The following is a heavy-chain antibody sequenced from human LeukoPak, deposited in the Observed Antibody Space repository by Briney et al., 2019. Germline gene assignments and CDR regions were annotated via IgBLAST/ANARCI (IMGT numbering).Heavy chain of an antibody. CDR2: ISGSGGST. CDR3: AKYQPRYYYDSSGYSDY. CDR1: GFTFGSYS. D-gene: IGHD3-22*01. J-gene: IGHJ4*02. V-gene: IGHV3-23*01. Sequence: GGSLRLSCAASGFTFGSYSISWVRQAPGKGLEWVSAISGSGGSTLYADSVTGRFTISRDNSKNTLYLQMNSLRAEDRAVYYCAKYQPRYYYDSSGYSDYWGQRTLVTVSS.